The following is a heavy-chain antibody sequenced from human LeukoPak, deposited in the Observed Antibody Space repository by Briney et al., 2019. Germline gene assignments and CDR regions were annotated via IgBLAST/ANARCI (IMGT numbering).Heavy chain of an antibody. V-gene: IGHV3-74*01. D-gene: IGHD3-22*01. J-gene: IGHJ4*02. CDR2: INSDGSST. CDR1: GFTFSSYW. CDR3: AKARAGNYYYDSSDY. Sequence: GGSLRLSCAASGFTFSSYWMHWVRQAPGKGLVWVSRINSDGSSTSYADSVKGRFTISRDNAKNTLYLQMNSLRVEDTAVYYCAKARAGNYYYDSSDYWGQGTLVTVSS.